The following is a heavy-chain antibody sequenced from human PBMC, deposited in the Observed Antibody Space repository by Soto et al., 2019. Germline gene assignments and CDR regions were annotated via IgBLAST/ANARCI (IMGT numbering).Heavy chain of an antibody. V-gene: IGHV3-33*01. CDR3: ARDIRSYSSPHFRYGMDV. J-gene: IGHJ6*02. D-gene: IGHD6-13*01. Sequence: GGSLRLSCAASGFTFSSYGMHWVRQAPGKGLEWVAVIWYDGSNKYYADSVKGRFTISRDNSKNTLYLQMNSPRAEDTAVYYCARDIRSYSSPHFRYGMDVWGQGTTVTV. CDR1: GFTFSSYG. CDR2: IWYDGSNK.